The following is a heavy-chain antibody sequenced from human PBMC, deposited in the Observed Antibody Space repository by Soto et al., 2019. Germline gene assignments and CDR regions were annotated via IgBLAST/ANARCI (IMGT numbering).Heavy chain of an antibody. J-gene: IGHJ4*02. D-gene: IGHD3-3*01. CDR1: GFTFSSYS. CDR3: ARLYYDFWSGYYTGIQGY. Sequence: GGSLRLSCAASGFTFSSYSMNWVRQAPGKGLEWVSYISSSSSTIYYADSVKGRFTISRDNAKNSLYLQMNSLRAEDTAVYYCARLYYDFWSGYYTGIQGYWGQGTLVTVSS. CDR2: ISSSSSTI. V-gene: IGHV3-48*01.